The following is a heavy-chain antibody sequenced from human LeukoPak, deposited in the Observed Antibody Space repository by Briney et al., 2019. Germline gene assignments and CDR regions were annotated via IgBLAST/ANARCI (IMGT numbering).Heavy chain of an antibody. V-gene: IGHV5-51*01. CDR2: IWPIDSDT. Sequence: GESLKISCKGSGYSFASFWIAWVRQMPGKGLEWMGIIWPIDSDTIYSPSFQGQVTISVDKSISTAYLQWSSLKASDTAMYYCARRPSYDSSGYSVDDWGRGTLVTVSS. CDR3: ARRPSYDSSGYSVDD. J-gene: IGHJ4*02. CDR1: GYSFASFW. D-gene: IGHD3-22*01.